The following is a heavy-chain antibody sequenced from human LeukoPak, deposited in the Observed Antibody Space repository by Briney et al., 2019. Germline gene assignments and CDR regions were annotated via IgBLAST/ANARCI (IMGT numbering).Heavy chain of an antibody. J-gene: IGHJ6*02. CDR3: ASKTSMTNIYGDLTPDYYYGMDV. V-gene: IGHV7-4-1*02. D-gene: IGHD4-17*01. CDR1: GYTFTSYA. Sequence: GASVKVSCKASGYTFTSYAMNWVRQAPGQGLEWMGWINTNTGNPTYAQGFTGRFVFSLDTSVSTAHLQISSLKAEDTAVYYCASKTSMTNIYGDLTPDYYYGMDVWGQGTTVTVSS. CDR2: INTNTGNP.